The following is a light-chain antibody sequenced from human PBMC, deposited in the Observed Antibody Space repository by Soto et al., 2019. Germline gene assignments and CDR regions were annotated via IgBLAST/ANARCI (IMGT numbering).Light chain of an antibody. CDR3: NSYTSKSTYV. Sequence: QSALTQPASVSGSPGQSITISCTGTSSDVGGYNYVSWYQQHPGKAPKLIIYEVSNRPSGVSNRFSGSKSGNTASLTISGLQAEDEADYYCNSYTSKSTYVFGTGTKLTVL. J-gene: IGLJ1*01. CDR2: EVS. V-gene: IGLV2-14*01. CDR1: SSDVGGYNY.